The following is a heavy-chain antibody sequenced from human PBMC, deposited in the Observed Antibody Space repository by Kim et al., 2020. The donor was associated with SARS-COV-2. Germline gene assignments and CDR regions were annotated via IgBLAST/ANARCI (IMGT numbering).Heavy chain of an antibody. D-gene: IGHD3-3*01. CDR3: ARGGDFWSGYYNVLGWDYYGMDV. CDR1: GYTFTGYY. CDR2: INPNSGGT. V-gene: IGHV1-2*02. Sequence: ASVKVSCKASGYTFTGYYMHWVRQAPGQGLEWMGWINPNSGGTNYAQKFQGRVTMTRDTSISTAYMELSRLRSDDTAVYYCARGGDFWSGYYNVLGWDYYGMDVWGQGTTVTVSS. J-gene: IGHJ6*02.